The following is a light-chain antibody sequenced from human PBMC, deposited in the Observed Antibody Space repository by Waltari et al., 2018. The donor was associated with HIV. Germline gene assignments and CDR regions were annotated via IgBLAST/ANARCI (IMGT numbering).Light chain of an antibody. J-gene: IGLJ2*01. Sequence: QSVLTQPPSASGTPGPRVTISSSGRRSNIGSNPVSWYQQLPGTAPKLLISDNNQRPSGVPDRFSGSKSGTSASLAISGLQSEDEGDYYCAAWDDSLDGLFGGGTKLTV. CDR1: RSNIGSNP. CDR3: AAWDDSLDGL. V-gene: IGLV1-44*01. CDR2: DNN.